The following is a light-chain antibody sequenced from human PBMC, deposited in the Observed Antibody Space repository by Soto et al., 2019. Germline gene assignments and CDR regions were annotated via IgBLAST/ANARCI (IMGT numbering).Light chain of an antibody. CDR2: DVS. Sequence: QSVLNQPASVTGSPRQSITISCTGTSSDVGGYNYVSWYQQHPGKAPKLMIYDVSNRPSGVSNRFSGSKSGNTASLTISGLQAEDEADYYCSSYTSSSTLPYVFGTGTKVTVL. CDR1: SSDVGGYNY. V-gene: IGLV2-14*01. J-gene: IGLJ1*01. CDR3: SSYTSSSTLPYV.